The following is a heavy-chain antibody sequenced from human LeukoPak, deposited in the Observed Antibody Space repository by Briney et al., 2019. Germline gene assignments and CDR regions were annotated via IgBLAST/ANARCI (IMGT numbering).Heavy chain of an antibody. CDR1: GGSISSGMYY. J-gene: IGHJ4*02. Sequence: PSETLSLTCTVSGGSISSGMYYWSWIRQPAGKGLEWIGRTHTTGSTNHNPSLKSRVTISMNTSENQFSLKLSSVTAADTAVYYCARETPPYDNPDYWGQGALVTVSS. V-gene: IGHV4-61*02. CDR3: ARETPPYDNPDY. CDR2: THTTGST. D-gene: IGHD3-22*01.